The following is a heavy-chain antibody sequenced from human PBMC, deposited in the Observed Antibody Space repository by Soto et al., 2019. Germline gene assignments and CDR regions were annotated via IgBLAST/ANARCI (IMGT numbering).Heavy chain of an antibody. Sequence: ASVKVSCKASGYTFTGYYMHWVRQAPGQGLEWMGWINPNSGGTNYAQKFQGWVTMTRDTSISTAYMELRRLRSDDTAVYYCARATTVTIPYYYYYYMDVWGKGTTVTVSS. CDR3: ARATTVTIPYYYYYYMDV. D-gene: IGHD4-17*01. J-gene: IGHJ6*03. V-gene: IGHV1-2*04. CDR1: GYTFTGYY. CDR2: INPNSGGT.